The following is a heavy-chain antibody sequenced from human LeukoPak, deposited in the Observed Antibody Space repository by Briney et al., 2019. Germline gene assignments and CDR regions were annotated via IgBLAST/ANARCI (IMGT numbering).Heavy chain of an antibody. J-gene: IGHJ4*02. CDR3: AKGVTATGGNYFDS. V-gene: IGHV3-23*01. Sequence: GGSLRLSCAASRLTFNIYAMSWVRQAPGKGLEWVSAISGDGAKTYYADSVKGRFTISRDNSNNTLHLQMNSLRADDTAVYYCAKGVTATGGNYFDSWGQGTLVTVSS. CDR2: ISGDGAKT. CDR1: RLTFNIYA. D-gene: IGHD3-16*01.